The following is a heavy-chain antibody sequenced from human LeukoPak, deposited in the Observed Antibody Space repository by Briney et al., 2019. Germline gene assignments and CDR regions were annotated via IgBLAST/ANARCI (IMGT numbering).Heavy chain of an antibody. V-gene: IGHV3-30-3*02. CDR1: GFTFSGYP. CDR3: ANGYCSSTSCYLSDYYYYGMDV. CDR2: ISYDGSNK. Sequence: GKSLRLSCAASGFTFSGYPIHWVRQAPGKGLEWVAVISYDGSNKYYADSVKGRFTISRDNSKNTLYLQMNSLRAEDTAVYYCANGYCSSTSCYLSDYYYYGMDVWGQGATVTVSS. J-gene: IGHJ6*02. D-gene: IGHD2-2*03.